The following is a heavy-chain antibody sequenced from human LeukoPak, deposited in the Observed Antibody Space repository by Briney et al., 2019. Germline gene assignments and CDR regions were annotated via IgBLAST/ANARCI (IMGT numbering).Heavy chain of an antibody. J-gene: IGHJ4*02. Sequence: GASVKVSCKASGYTFTGYYMHWVRQAPGQGLEWMGWINPNSGGTNYAQKFQGRVTMTRDTSISTAYMELSRLRSDDTAVYYCARRYCSSTSCYSASDYWGQGTLVTVSS. D-gene: IGHD2-2*01. V-gene: IGHV1-2*02. CDR1: GYTFTGYY. CDR3: ARRYCSSTSCYSASDY. CDR2: INPNSGGT.